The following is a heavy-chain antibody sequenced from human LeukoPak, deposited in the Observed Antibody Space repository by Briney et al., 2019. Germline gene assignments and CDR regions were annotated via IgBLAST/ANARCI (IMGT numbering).Heavy chain of an antibody. CDR3: ARVRSYYYDSSGYPIFDI. V-gene: IGHV1-18*01. CDR1: GYIFAHNG. J-gene: IGHJ3*02. Sequence: ASVKVSCKTSGYIFAHNGISWVRQAPGQGPEWMGWISAYNGDTNYAQNFQGRVTMTRDTSISTAYMELSRLRSDDTAVYYCARVRSYYYDSSGYPIFDIWGQGTMVTVSS. CDR2: ISAYNGDT. D-gene: IGHD3-22*01.